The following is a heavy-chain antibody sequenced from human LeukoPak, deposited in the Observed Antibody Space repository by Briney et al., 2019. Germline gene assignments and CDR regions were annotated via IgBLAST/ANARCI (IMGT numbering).Heavy chain of an antibody. Sequence: GGSLRLSCAAPGFTFSGSAMHWVRQASGKGLEWVGRIRSKANSYATAYAASVKGRFTISRDDSKNTAYLQMNSLKTEDTAVYYCTSSTHRYCSGGSCYSDYYYYGMDVWGQGTTVTVSS. V-gene: IGHV3-73*01. J-gene: IGHJ6*02. D-gene: IGHD2-15*01. CDR3: TSSTHRYCSGGSCYSDYYYYGMDV. CDR2: IRSKANSYAT. CDR1: GFTFSGSA.